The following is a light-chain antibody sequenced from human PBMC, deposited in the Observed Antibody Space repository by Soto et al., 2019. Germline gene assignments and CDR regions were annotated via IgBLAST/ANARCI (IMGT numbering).Light chain of an antibody. V-gene: IGLV1-51*01. J-gene: IGLJ1*01. CDR3: GSWDSSLSAYV. CDR1: SSNIGGNS. Sequence: QSVLTQPPAVSAAPGQKGTISCSGSSSNIGGNSVSWHQQLPGTAPKLLIYDDNKRPSGIPDRFSGSKSGTSATLGITGFQTGDEADYYCGSWDSSLSAYVSGTGTKVTVL. CDR2: DDN.